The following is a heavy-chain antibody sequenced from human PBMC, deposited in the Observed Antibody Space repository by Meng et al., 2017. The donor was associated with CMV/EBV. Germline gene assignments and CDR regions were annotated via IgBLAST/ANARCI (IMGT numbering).Heavy chain of an antibody. V-gene: IGHV3-7*01. Sequence: SCAASGFTFSSYWMSWVRQAPGKGLEWVANIKQDGSEKYYVDSVKGRFTISRDNAKNSLYLQMNSLRAEDTAVYYCARDLLPGYYYGMDVWGQGTTVTVSS. CDR2: IKQDGSEK. CDR3: ARDLLPGYYYGMDV. D-gene: IGHD3-10*01. J-gene: IGHJ6*02. CDR1: GFTFSSYW.